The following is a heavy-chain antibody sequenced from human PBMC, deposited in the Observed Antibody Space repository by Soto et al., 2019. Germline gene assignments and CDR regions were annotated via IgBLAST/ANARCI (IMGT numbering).Heavy chain of an antibody. CDR3: ASLFVVVVAATPARYGMDV. D-gene: IGHD2-15*01. Sequence: QLQLQESGPGLVKPSETLSLTCTVSGGSISSSSYYWGWIRQPPGKGLEWIGSIYYSGSTYYNPSLKSRVTIAADTSKNQFSLKLTSVTAADTAVYYCASLFVVVVAATPARYGMDVWGQGTTVTVSS. V-gene: IGHV4-39*01. CDR1: GGSISSSSYY. CDR2: IYYSGST. J-gene: IGHJ6*02.